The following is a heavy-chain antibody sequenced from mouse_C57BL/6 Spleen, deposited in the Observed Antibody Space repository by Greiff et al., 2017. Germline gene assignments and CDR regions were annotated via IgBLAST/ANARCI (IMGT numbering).Heavy chain of an antibody. V-gene: IGHV1-22*01. CDR1: GYTFTDYN. Sequence: VQLQQSGPELVKPGASVKMSCKASGYTFTDYNMHWVKQSHGKSLEWIGYINPNNGGTSYNQKFKGKATLTVNKSSSTAYMELRSLTSEDSAVYYCANYYYGSRRAMDYWGQGTSVTVSS. CDR3: ANYYYGSRRAMDY. J-gene: IGHJ4*01. CDR2: INPNNGGT. D-gene: IGHD1-1*01.